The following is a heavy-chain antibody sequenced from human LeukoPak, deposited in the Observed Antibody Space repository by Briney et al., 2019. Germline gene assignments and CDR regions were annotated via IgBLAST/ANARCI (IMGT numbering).Heavy chain of an antibody. J-gene: IGHJ4*02. D-gene: IGHD2/OR15-2a*01. CDR1: GYTFTSYY. V-gene: IGHV1-46*01. CDR2: INPSGGST. CDR3: ARETDSKGDY. Sequence: GSVQVSCQASGYTFTSYYMHWVRQAPGQGLEWMGIINPSGGSTSYAQKFQGRVTMTRDTSTSTVYMELSSLRSEDTAVYYCARETDSKGDYWGQGTLVTVSS.